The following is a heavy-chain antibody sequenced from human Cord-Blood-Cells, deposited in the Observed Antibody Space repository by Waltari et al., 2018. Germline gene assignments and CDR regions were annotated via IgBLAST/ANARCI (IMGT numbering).Heavy chain of an antibody. V-gene: IGHV1-69*01. CDR2: IIPIFGTA. Sequence: QVQLVQSGAAVKKPGSSVKVSCKASGGTFSSYAITWVRQAPEQALEWMGGIIPIFGTANYAQKFQGRVTMTADESTSTAYMELSSLRSEDTAVYYCARYDSLIAAAGTVGAFDIWGQGTMVTVSS. CDR3: ARYDSLIAAAGTVGAFDI. J-gene: IGHJ3*02. D-gene: IGHD6-13*01. CDR1: GGTFSSYA.